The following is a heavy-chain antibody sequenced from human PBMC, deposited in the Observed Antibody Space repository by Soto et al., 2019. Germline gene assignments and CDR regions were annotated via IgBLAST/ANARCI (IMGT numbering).Heavy chain of an antibody. J-gene: IGHJ3*02. CDR3: ANLGYCSGGSCEDDAFDI. D-gene: IGHD2-15*01. CDR2: ISSSSSTI. CDR1: GFTFSSYS. V-gene: IGHV3-48*01. Sequence: GGSLRLSCAASGFTFSSYSMNWVRQAPGKGLEWVSYISSSSSTIYYADSVKGRFTISRDNAKNSLYLQMNSLRAEDTAVYYCANLGYCSGGSCEDDAFDIWGQGTMVTVSS.